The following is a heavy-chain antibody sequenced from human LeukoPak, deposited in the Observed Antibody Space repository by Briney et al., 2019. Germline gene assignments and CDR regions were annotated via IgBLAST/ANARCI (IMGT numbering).Heavy chain of an antibody. Sequence: GGSLRLSCAASGFTFSSYSMNWVRQAPGKGLEWISYISSSSRTIYYADSVKGRFTISRDNAKNSLFLQMNSLRAEDTAVYYCARSNYYDSSGYPSFDNWGQGTLVTVSS. V-gene: IGHV3-48*04. D-gene: IGHD3-22*01. CDR1: GFTFSSYS. CDR2: ISSSSRTI. CDR3: ARSNYYDSSGYPSFDN. J-gene: IGHJ4*02.